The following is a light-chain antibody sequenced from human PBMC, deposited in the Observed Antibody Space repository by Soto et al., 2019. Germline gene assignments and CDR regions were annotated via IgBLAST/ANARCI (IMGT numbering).Light chain of an antibody. CDR3: SSYRSSTTFV. Sequence: QSALTQPASVSGSPGQAITITFTGSSSDVGAYNYVSWYQQYPGKAPKVIIFEVRKRPSGVSNRFSGSKSGDTASLTISGLQAEDEADYYCSSYRSSTTFVFGTGTKLTVL. CDR1: SSDVGAYNY. CDR2: EVR. J-gene: IGLJ1*01. V-gene: IGLV2-14*01.